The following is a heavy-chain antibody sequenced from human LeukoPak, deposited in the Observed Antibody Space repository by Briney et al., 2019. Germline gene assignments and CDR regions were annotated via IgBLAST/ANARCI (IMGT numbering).Heavy chain of an antibody. J-gene: IGHJ4*02. CDR1: GFTFSNTW. CDR2: IKSKTDGGTT. CDR3: TTDLGQYSDYELDY. V-gene: IGHV3-15*01. D-gene: IGHD5-12*01. Sequence: GGSLRLSCAASGFTFSNTWMTWVRQPPGKGLDWVGRIKSKTDGGTTDYAAPVKGRFTISRDDSRNTLYLDMNSLKIEDTAVYYCTTDLGQYSDYELDYWGQGTLVTVSS.